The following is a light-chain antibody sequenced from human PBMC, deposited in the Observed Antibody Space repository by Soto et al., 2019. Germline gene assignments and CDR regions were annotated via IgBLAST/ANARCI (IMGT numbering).Light chain of an antibody. J-gene: IGKJ1*01. V-gene: IGKV3-11*01. Sequence: EIVLTQSPATLSLSPGERATLSCRASQSVSSYLAWYQQKPGQAPRLLIYDASNRATGIPARFSGSGSGTDFTLTISGLEPEDFAVYYGQQRSSWPPWTFGQGTKVEIK. CDR1: QSVSSY. CDR3: QQRSSWPPWT. CDR2: DAS.